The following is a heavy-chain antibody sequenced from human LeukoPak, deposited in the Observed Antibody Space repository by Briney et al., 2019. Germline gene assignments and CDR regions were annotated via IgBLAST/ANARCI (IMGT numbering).Heavy chain of an antibody. CDR3: ARDSDRIQLWSTEDYYMDV. J-gene: IGHJ6*03. CDR1: GGSISSYY. V-gene: IGHV4-4*07. Sequence: PSETLSLTCTVSGGSISSYYWSWIRQPAGKGLEWIGRIYTSGSTNYNPSLKSRVTMSVDTSKNQFSLKLSSVTAADTAVYYCARDSDRIQLWSTEDYYMDVWGKRTTVTVSS. CDR2: IYTSGST. D-gene: IGHD5-18*01.